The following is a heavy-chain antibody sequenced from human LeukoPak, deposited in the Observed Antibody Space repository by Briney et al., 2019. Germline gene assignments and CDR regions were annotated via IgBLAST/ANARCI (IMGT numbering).Heavy chain of an antibody. CDR1: GFTFSSYA. J-gene: IGHJ4*02. CDR2: ISGSGGST. D-gene: IGHD6-19*01. CDR3: AKIIAVAGYYFDY. V-gene: IGHV3-23*01. Sequence: GGSLRLSCAASGFTFSSYAMSWVRQATGKGREWVSAISGSGGSTYYADSVKGRFTISRDHSKNTLYLQMNSLRAEDTAVYYCAKIIAVAGYYFDYWGRGTLVTVSS.